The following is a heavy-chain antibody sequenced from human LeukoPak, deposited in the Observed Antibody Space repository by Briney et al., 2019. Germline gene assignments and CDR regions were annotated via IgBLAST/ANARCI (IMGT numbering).Heavy chain of an antibody. V-gene: IGHV4-4*07. CDR2: FYASGST. CDR3: ARQGYCTNGICSGWFFDL. CDR1: GGSISTYC. Sequence: PSETLSLTCTVSGGSISTYCWNWIRQPAGKGLEWIGRFYASGSTNYNPSLKSRVTMSLDTSKNQFSLKLSSVTAADTAMYYCARQGYCTNGICSGWFFDLWGRGTQVTVSS. J-gene: IGHJ2*01. D-gene: IGHD2-8*01.